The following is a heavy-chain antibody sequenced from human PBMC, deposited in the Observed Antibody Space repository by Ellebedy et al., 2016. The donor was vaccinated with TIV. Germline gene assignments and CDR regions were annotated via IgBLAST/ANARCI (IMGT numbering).Heavy chain of an antibody. D-gene: IGHD1-26*01. Sequence: PGGSLRLSCEASGLTFSSYWMNWVRQVPGKGLVWVARIKTDGTSATYAESVKGRCIISRDNAQNTLYLQMDSLRAEDTAVYYCATGSYSKGAFDYWGQGTLVTVSS. CDR2: IKTDGTSA. CDR3: ATGSYSKGAFDY. CDR1: GLTFSSYW. J-gene: IGHJ4*02. V-gene: IGHV3-74*01.